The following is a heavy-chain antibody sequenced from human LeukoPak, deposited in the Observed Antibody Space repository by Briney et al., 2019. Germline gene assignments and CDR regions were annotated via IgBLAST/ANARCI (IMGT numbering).Heavy chain of an antibody. J-gene: IGHJ4*02. V-gene: IGHV4-39*01. CDR1: GGSISSSSYY. CDR3: ARHALDHFDY. CDR2: IYYSGST. Sequence: PSETLSLTCTVPGGSISSSSYYWGWIRQPPGKGLEWIGSIYYSGSTYYNPSLKSRVTISVDTSKNQFSLKLSSVTAADTAVYYCARHALDHFDYWGQGTLVTVSS.